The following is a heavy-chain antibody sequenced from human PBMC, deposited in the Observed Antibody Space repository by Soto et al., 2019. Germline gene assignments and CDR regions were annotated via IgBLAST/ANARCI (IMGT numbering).Heavy chain of an antibody. V-gene: IGHV3-30*18. CDR3: AKHIGPRDPLFDY. CDR1: GFTFSSYG. Sequence: GGSLRLSCAASGFTFSSYGMHWVRQAPGKGLEWVAVISYDGSNKYYADSVKGRFTISRDNSKNTLYLQMNSLRAEDTAVYYCAKHIGPRDPLFDYWGQGTLVTVSS. D-gene: IGHD5-12*01. CDR2: ISYDGSNK. J-gene: IGHJ4*02.